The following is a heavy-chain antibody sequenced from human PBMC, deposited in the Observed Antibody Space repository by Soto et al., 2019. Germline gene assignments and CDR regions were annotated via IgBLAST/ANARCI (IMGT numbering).Heavy chain of an antibody. CDR3: ALTPDVVVVPAPPGWFDP. Sequence: EVQLLESGGGLVQPGGSLRLSCAASGFTFSSYAMSWVRQAPGKGLEWVSAISGSGGSTYYADSVKGRFTISSDNSKNTLYLQMNSLRAEDTAVYYCALTPDVVVVPAPPGWFDPWGQGTLVTVSS. CDR2: ISGSGGST. J-gene: IGHJ5*02. CDR1: GFTFSSYA. V-gene: IGHV3-23*01. D-gene: IGHD2-2*01.